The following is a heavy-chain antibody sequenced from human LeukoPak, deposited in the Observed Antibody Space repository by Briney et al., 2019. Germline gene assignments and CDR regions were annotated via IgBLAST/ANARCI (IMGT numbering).Heavy chain of an antibody. Sequence: GGSLRLSCGASGFTFNNYAMNWVRQAPGKGLECVAVISGSGGTTYYADSVKGRFTISRDSSKNTLYLQMNSLRAEDTAVYYCAKVSGGGLYYDGMDVWGQGTTVTVSS. V-gene: IGHV3-23*01. CDR3: AKVSGGGLYYDGMDV. D-gene: IGHD1-14*01. CDR2: ISGSGGTT. CDR1: GFTFNNYA. J-gene: IGHJ6*02.